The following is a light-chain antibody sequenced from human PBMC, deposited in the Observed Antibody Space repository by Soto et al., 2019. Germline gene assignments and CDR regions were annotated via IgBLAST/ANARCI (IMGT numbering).Light chain of an antibody. CDR1: QGVYNSY. V-gene: IGKV3-20*01. Sequence: EIVLTQSPGTLSLSPGERATLSGRASQGVYNSYLAWYQQRPGQAPRLLISGASNRATGIPDRFSGSGSGTDFTLTISRLEPEDSAVYYCQQYGNSPRAFGQGTKVEIK. CDR3: QQYGNSPRA. J-gene: IGKJ1*01. CDR2: GAS.